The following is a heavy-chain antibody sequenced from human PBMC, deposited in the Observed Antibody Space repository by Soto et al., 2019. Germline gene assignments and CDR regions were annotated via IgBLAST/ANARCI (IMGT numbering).Heavy chain of an antibody. J-gene: IGHJ6*02. Sequence: QVQLVESGGGVVQPGRSLRLSCAASGFTFSSYGMHWVRQAPGKGLEWVAVIWYDGSNKYYADSVKGRFTISRDNSKNTLYLQMNSLRAEDTAVYYCARGQIVLVPAAMQPYYYYYGMDVWGQGTTVTVSS. CDR3: ARGQIVLVPAAMQPYYYYYGMDV. V-gene: IGHV3-33*01. CDR2: IWYDGSNK. D-gene: IGHD2-2*01. CDR1: GFTFSSYG.